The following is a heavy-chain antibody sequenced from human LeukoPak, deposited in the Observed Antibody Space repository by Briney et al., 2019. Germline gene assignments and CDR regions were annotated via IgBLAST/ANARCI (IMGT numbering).Heavy chain of an antibody. D-gene: IGHD1-26*01. Sequence: GESLKISCEGSGYIFSNHWLGWVRQMPDKGLEWMGIIYPGDSDTRYSPSFQGQVTISADESITTAYLQWSSLKASDTAMYYCARRSSGGSYWDWGQGTLVTVSS. V-gene: IGHV5-51*01. CDR1: GYIFSNHW. CDR3: ARRSSGGSYWD. CDR2: IYPGDSDT. J-gene: IGHJ4*02.